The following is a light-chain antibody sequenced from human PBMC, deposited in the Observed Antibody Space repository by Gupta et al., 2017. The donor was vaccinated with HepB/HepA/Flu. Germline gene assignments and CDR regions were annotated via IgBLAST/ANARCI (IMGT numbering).Light chain of an antibody. J-gene: IGKJ1*01. CDR1: QTINTY. Sequence: DIQMTQSPSSLSASVGDRVTITCRASQTINTYLNWYQQRPGKAPKVLIYAASHLLTGVPSRFSGRGSGTEFTLTINKLQPDDFAIYYCQQSDNTPRTFGQGTKVEMK. CDR3: QQSDNTPRT. V-gene: IGKV1-39*01. CDR2: AAS.